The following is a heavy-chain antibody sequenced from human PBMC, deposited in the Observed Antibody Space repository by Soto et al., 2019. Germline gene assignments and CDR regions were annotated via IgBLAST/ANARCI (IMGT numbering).Heavy chain of an antibody. CDR2: IKSKTDGGTT. Sequence: GGSLRLSCAASGFTFSNAWMSWVRQAPGKGLEWVGRIKSKTDGGTTDYAAPVKGRFTISRDDSKNTQYLQMNSLKTEDTAVYYGTTGYGDYYYYCMDGWGQGTTVTVSS. D-gene: IGHD4-17*01. J-gene: IGHJ6*02. CDR1: GFTFSNAW. V-gene: IGHV3-15*01. CDR3: TTGYGDYYYYCMDG.